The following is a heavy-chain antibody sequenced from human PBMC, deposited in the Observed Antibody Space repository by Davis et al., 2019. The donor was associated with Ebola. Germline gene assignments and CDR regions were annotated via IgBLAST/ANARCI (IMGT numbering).Heavy chain of an antibody. CDR1: GFTFSSYD. CDR3: ANGPQKDIVVLVAAINSFHY. CDR2: ISYDGSNK. Sequence: GESLKISCAASGFTFSSYDMHWVRQAPGKGLEWLAVISYDGSNKYYADSVKGRFTISRDNSKNTLYLQMNSLGAEDTAVYYCANGPQKDIVVLVAAINSFHYWGQGTLVTVSS. J-gene: IGHJ4*02. V-gene: IGHV3-30*18. D-gene: IGHD2-15*01.